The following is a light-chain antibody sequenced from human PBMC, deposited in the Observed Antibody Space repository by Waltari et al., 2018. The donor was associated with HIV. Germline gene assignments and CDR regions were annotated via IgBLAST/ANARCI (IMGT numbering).Light chain of an antibody. CDR3: QQHYTTPLT. V-gene: IGKV4-1*01. CDR2: WAS. CDR1: QSVLSSTNNKNY. J-gene: IGKJ4*01. Sequence: DIVMTQSPDSLAVSLGERANINCKSSQSVLSSTNNKNYLAWYQQKPGQPPKLLIYWASARESGVPDRFSASGSGTDFTLTISSLQAEDVAVYYCQQHYTTPLTFGGGTKVEI.